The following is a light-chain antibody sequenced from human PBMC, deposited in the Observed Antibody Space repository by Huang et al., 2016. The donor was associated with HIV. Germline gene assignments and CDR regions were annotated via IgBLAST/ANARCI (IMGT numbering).Light chain of an antibody. V-gene: IGKV1-NL1*01. Sequence: DIQMTQSPSSLSASVGDRVTITCRASQGISNSLAWYHQKPGKAPKLLLYAASRLESGVTSRCSGSGSGTDYNRTINSLQPEDFATYYCQQYYSTPTFGQGTKVEIK. CDR3: QQYYSTPT. CDR2: AAS. J-gene: IGKJ1*01. CDR1: QGISNS.